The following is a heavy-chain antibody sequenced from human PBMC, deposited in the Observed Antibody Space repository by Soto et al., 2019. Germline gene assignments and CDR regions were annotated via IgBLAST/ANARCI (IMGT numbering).Heavy chain of an antibody. J-gene: IGHJ4*02. D-gene: IGHD6-25*01. V-gene: IGHV3-23*01. Sequence: EVQLLESGGGLVQPGRSLRLSCAASGFTFSNYAMSWVRQAPGQGLDWVSAISDSGGTTYYVDSVKGRFTISRDNSKNTLFLQMNSLRAEDAAVYYCAKFFVETGSNSGWPWSFHYWGQGTLVTVSS. CDR2: ISDSGGTT. CDR3: AKFFVETGSNSGWPWSFHY. CDR1: GFTFSNYA.